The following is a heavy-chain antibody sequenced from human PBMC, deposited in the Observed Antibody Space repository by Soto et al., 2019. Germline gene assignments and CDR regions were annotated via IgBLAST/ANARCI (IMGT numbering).Heavy chain of an antibody. Sequence: ASVKVSCKASGYTFTSYTMHWVRQAPGQRLEWMGWINAGNGNTKYSQKFQGRVTITRDTSTSTAYMELRSLRSDDTAVYYCARGGYCSGGSCYDYYYMDVWGKGTTVTVSS. CDR3: ARGGYCSGGSCYDYYYMDV. V-gene: IGHV1-3*01. CDR1: GYTFTSYT. D-gene: IGHD2-15*01. CDR2: INAGNGNT. J-gene: IGHJ6*03.